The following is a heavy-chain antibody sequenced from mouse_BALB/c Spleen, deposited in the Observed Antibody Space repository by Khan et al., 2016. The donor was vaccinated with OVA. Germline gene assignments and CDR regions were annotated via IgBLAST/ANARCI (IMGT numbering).Heavy chain of an antibody. CDR3: ARRNYFGYTFAY. D-gene: IGHD1-2*01. CDR1: GYTFTDYY. J-gene: IGHJ3*01. Sequence: QVQLQQSGAELARLGASVKLSCKASGYTFTDYYINWVKQRTGQGLEWIGEISPGSGDTYYYERFKGKATLTADQSSSTAYMQLSSLTSEASAVYFCARRNYFGYTFAYWGQGTLVTVSA. V-gene: IGHV1-77*01. CDR2: ISPGSGDT.